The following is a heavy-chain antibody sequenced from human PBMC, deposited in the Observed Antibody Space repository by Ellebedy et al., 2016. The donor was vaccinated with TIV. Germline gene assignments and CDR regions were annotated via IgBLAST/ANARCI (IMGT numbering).Heavy chain of an antibody. J-gene: IGHJ6*02. CDR1: GFTLSTYG. CDR3: AEEGGSSRGASGMDV. CDR2: ISTNGREK. D-gene: IGHD6-6*01. Sequence: PGGSLRLSCVASGFTLSTYGMHWVRQTPNKGLEWVAFISTNGREKYYIDSVKGRFTISRDISKNTLDLQMNSLRVDDTAVYYCAEEGGSSRGASGMDVWGQGTAVVVSS. V-gene: IGHV3-30*18.